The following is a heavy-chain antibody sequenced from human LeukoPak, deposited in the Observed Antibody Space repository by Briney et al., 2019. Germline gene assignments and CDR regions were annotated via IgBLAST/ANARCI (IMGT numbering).Heavy chain of an antibody. CDR1: GDSINSLDL. V-gene: IGHV4-4*02. J-gene: IGHJ5*02. D-gene: IGHD3-22*01. CDR2: MYLSGTT. CDR3: ARAGTPITMIVVESNWFDP. Sequence: SGTLSLTCTVSGDSINSLDLWSWVRQPPGKGLEWIGEMYLSGTTHSNPSVKSRVTISIDKSKNQFFLNLSSVTAADTAVYYCARAGTPITMIVVESNWFDPWGQGTLVTVSS.